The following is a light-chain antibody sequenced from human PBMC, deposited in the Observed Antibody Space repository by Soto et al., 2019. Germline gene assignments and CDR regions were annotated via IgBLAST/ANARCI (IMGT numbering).Light chain of an antibody. J-gene: IGKJ1*01. CDR3: HQFGDSPQT. CDR2: GTS. Sequence: EIVLTQSPGTLPLSPGDRATLSCRASQSLSVSYLAWYQQRPGQAPRLLIYGTSTRATFSPDRFSGSGSGRDFTLAISRLEPEYFAVYYCHQFGDSPQTFGQGTMVDIK. CDR1: QSLSVSY. V-gene: IGKV3-20*01.